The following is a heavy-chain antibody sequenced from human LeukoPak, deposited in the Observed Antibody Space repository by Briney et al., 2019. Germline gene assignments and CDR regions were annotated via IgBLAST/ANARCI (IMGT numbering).Heavy chain of an antibody. V-gene: IGHV4-34*01. CDR3: ARVTYCSGGSCYSFPDY. D-gene: IGHD2-15*01. CDR2: INHSGST. Sequence: SETLSLTCAVYGGSFSGYYWSWIRQPPGKGPEWIGEINHSGSTNYNPSLKSRVTISVDTSKNQFSLKLSSVTAADTAVYYCARVTYCSGGSCYSFPDYWGRGTLVTVSS. CDR1: GGSFSGYY. J-gene: IGHJ4*02.